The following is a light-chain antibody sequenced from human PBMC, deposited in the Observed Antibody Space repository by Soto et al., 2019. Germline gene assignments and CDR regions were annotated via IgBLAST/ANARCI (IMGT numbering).Light chain of an antibody. CDR2: DVS. J-gene: IGLJ1*01. V-gene: IGLV2-14*01. CDR3: SSYTSRSTDV. Sequence: QSVLTQPASVSGSPGQSVTISCTGTSSDVGGSNYVSWYQQHPGKAPKLIISDVSYRPSGASNRFSGSKSGNTASLTISGLQVEDEADYYCSSYTSRSTDVFGTGTKVTVL. CDR1: SSDVGGSNY.